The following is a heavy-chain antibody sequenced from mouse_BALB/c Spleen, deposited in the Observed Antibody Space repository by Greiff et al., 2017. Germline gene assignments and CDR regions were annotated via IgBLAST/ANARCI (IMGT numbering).Heavy chain of an antibody. CDR2: ISSGGSYT. V-gene: IGHV5-6*01. J-gene: IGHJ2*01. CDR3: ARHSSYDYDSYYFDY. CDR1: GFTFSSYG. D-gene: IGHD2-4*01. Sequence: EVQGVESGGDLVKPGGSLKLSCAASGFTFSSYGMSWVRQTPDKRLEWVATISSGGSYTYYPDSVKGRFTISRDNAKNTLYLQMSSLKSEDTAMYYCARHSSYDYDSYYFDYWGQGTTLTVSS.